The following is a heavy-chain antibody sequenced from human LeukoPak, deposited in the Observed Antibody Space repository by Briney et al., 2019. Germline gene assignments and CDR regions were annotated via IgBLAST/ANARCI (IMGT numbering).Heavy chain of an antibody. D-gene: IGHD3-22*01. CDR2: IGTAGDT. J-gene: IGHJ6*02. V-gene: IGHV3-13*01. CDR3: ARSTYYYDSSGYSPDYYYGMDV. CDR1: GFTFSSYD. Sequence: GGSLILSCAASGFTFSSYDMHWVRQATGKGLEWVSAIGTAGDTYYPGSVKGRFTISRENAKNSLYLQMNSLRAGDTAVYYCARSTYYYDSSGYSPDYYYGMDVWGQGTTVTVSS.